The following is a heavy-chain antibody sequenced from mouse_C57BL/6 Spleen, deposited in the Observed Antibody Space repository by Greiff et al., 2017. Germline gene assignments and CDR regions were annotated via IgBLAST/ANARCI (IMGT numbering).Heavy chain of an antibody. CDR2: IDPSDSYT. Sequence: QVQLKQPGAELVRPGTSVKLSCKASGYTFTSYWMHWVKQRPGQGLEWIGVIDPSDSYTNYNQKFKGKATLTVDTSSSTAYMQLSSLTSEDSAVYYCARGNGYDEEDAIDYWGQGTSVTVSS. CDR3: ARGNGYDEEDAIDY. J-gene: IGHJ4*01. CDR1: GYTFTSYW. V-gene: IGHV1-59*01. D-gene: IGHD2-2*01.